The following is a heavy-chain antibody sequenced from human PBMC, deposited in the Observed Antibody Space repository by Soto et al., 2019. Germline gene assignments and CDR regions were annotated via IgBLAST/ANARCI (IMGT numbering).Heavy chain of an antibody. CDR2: ISWNSGSI. J-gene: IGHJ6*03. D-gene: IGHD6-13*01. Sequence: PVGSLRLSCAASGFTFDDYAMHWVRQAPGKGLEWVSGISWNSGSIGYADSVKGRFTISRDNAKNSLYLQMNSLRAEDTALYYCAKDLAAGYTSYMDVWGKGTTVTVSS. CDR3: AKDLAAGYTSYMDV. V-gene: IGHV3-9*01. CDR1: GFTFDDYA.